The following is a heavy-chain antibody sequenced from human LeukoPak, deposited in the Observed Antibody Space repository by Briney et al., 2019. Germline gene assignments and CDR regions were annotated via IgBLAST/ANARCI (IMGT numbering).Heavy chain of an antibody. CDR3: ARDPSAHYCDSSGYYDY. CDR1: GDTFTKYH. V-gene: IGHV1-69*04. J-gene: IGHJ4*02. Sequence: GASVKVSCKASGDTFTKYHVHWVRQAPGQGLEWMGRIIPIFGIANYAQKFQGRVTITADKSTSTAYMELSSLRSEDTAVYYCARDPSAHYCDSSGYYDYWGQGTLVTVSS. CDR2: IIPIFGIA. D-gene: IGHD3-22*01.